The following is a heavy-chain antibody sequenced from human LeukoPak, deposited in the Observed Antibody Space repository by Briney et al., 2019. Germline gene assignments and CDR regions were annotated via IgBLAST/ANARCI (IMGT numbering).Heavy chain of an antibody. Sequence: GASVKVSCKASGYTFTSYGISWVRQAPGQGLEWMGWISAYNGNTNYAQKLQGRVTMTTDTSTSTAYMELRSLRSDDTAVYYCASIDARNPYSSGWYAPLDYWGQGTLVTVSS. D-gene: IGHD6-19*01. V-gene: IGHV1-18*01. CDR1: GYTFTSYG. CDR2: ISAYNGNT. CDR3: ASIDARNPYSSGWYAPLDY. J-gene: IGHJ4*02.